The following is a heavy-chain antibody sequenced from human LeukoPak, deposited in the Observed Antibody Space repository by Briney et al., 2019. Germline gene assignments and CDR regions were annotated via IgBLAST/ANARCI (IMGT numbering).Heavy chain of an antibody. D-gene: IGHD2-8*02. CDR2: ISYDGSNK. CDR1: GFTFSSYA. V-gene: IGHV3-30-3*01. J-gene: IGHJ4*02. CDR3: ARGITAGDF. Sequence: PGRSLRLSCAASGFTFSSYAMHWVRQAPGKGLEWVAVISYDGSNKYYADSVKGRFTISRDTSKNTLYLQMSSLRVEDTAVYYCARGITAGDFWGQGTLVIVSS.